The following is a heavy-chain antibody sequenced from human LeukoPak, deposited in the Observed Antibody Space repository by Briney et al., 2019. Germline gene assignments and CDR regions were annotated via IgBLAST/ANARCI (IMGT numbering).Heavy chain of an antibody. J-gene: IGHJ3*02. Sequence: GGSLRLSCAASGFTFSSYAMSWVRQAPGKGLEWVAVISYDGSNKYYADSVKGRFTISRDNSKNTLYLQMNSLRAEDTAVYYCAKDSRGGEFDWYAFDIWGQGTMVTVSS. CDR2: ISYDGSNK. V-gene: IGHV3-30*18. D-gene: IGHD3-9*01. CDR3: AKDSRGGEFDWYAFDI. CDR1: GFTFSSYA.